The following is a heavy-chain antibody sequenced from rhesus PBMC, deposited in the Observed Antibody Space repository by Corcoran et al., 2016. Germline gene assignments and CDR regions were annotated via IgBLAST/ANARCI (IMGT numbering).Heavy chain of an antibody. V-gene: IGHV4-169*01. J-gene: IGHJ4*01. CDR3: ARVYWGDYFDY. D-gene: IGHD3-34*01. Sequence: QLQLQESGPGLVKPSETLSVTCAVSGGSISSSYWSWIRQAPGKGLEWIGYIYGSSTSTNYNPSLKSRVTISKDTSKNQFSLKLSSVTAADTAVYYCARVYWGDYFDYWGQGVLVTVSS. CDR1: GGSISSSY. CDR2: IYGSSTST.